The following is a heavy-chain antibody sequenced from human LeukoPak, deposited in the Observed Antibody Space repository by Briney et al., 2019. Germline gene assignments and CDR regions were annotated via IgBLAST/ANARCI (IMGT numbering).Heavy chain of an antibody. D-gene: IGHD5-12*01. CDR1: GGSISSSSYY. CDR3: ARGSGYSGYDSRSHDY. CDR2: IYYSGST. V-gene: IGHV4-39*07. J-gene: IGHJ4*02. Sequence: PSETLSLTCTVSGGSISSSSYYWGWIRQPPGKGLEWIGSIYYSGSTYYNPSLKSRVTISVDTSKNQFSLKLSSVTAADTAVYYCARGSGYSGYDSRSHDYWGQGTLVTVSS.